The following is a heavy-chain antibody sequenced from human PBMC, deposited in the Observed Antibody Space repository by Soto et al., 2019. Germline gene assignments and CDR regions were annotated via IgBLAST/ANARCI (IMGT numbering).Heavy chain of an antibody. V-gene: IGHV3-30*18. J-gene: IGHJ6*02. D-gene: IGHD5-18*01. CDR1: GLTFSTSG. Sequence: GGSLRLFCAASGLTFSTSGMHRVRQAPGTGLEWVAMISYDGDNQYYTDSVKGRFTISRDNSKNTLYLEMNSLRDEDTAVYYRAKDRQQPWLVTYYGMDVCGQGPTVPV. CDR2: ISYDGDNQ. CDR3: AKDRQQPWLVTYYGMDV.